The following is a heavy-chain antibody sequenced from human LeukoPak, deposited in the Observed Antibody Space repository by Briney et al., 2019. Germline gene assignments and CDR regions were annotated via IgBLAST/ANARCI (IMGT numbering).Heavy chain of an antibody. D-gene: IGHD6-13*01. CDR2: INPNSGGT. J-gene: IGHJ4*02. V-gene: IGHV1-2*02. CDR1: GYTFTGYY. Sequence: SVKVSCKASGYTFTGYYMHWVRQAPGQGLEWMGWINPNSGGTNCAQKFQGRVTMTRDTSISTAYMELSRLRSDDTTVYCCARSAAGYFVYWGQRTPGSVSS. CDR3: ARSAAGYFVY.